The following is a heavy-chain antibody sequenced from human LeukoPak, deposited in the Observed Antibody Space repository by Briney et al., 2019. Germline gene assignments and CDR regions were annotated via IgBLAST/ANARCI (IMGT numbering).Heavy chain of an antibody. Sequence: SETLSLTCTVSGGSISSHYWSWIRQPPGTGLEWIGYIYYSGSTNYNPSLKSRVTISVDTSKNQFSLKLSSVTAADTAVYYCARADPLGYYFDYWGQGTLVTVSS. CDR1: GGSISSHY. CDR3: ARADPLGYYFDY. CDR2: IYYSGST. J-gene: IGHJ4*02. D-gene: IGHD6-13*01. V-gene: IGHV4-59*11.